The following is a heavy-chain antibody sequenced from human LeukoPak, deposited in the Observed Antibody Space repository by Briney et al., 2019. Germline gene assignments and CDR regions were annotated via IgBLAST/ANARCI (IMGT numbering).Heavy chain of an antibody. J-gene: IGHJ3*02. CDR1: GGSISSYY. CDR3: AREYSYRAFDI. D-gene: IGHD5-18*01. V-gene: IGHV4-59*01. CDR2: IYDSGST. Sequence: KPSETLSLTCTVSGGSISSYYWSWIRQPPGKGLEWIGYIYDSGSTNYNPSLKSRVTISVDTSKNQFSLKLSSVTAADTAVYYCAREYSYRAFDIWGQGTMVTVSS.